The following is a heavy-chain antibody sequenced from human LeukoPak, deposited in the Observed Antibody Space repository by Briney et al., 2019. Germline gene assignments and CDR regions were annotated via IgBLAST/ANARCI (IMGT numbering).Heavy chain of an antibody. J-gene: IGHJ5*02. CDR2: IYHSGST. CDR3: ARRVLGYCSSTSCYGVLLNWFDP. D-gene: IGHD2-2*01. Sequence: KASQTLSLTCAVSGGSISSSNWWSWVRQPPGKGLAWIGEIYHSGSTNYNPSLKSRVTISVDKSKNQFSLKLSSVTAADTAVYYCARRVLGYCSSTSCYGVLLNWFDPWGQGTLVTVSS. CDR1: GGSISSSNW. V-gene: IGHV4-4*02.